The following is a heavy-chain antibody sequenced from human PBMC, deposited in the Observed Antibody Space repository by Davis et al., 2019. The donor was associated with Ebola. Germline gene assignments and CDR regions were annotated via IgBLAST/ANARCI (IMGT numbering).Heavy chain of an antibody. J-gene: IGHJ5*02. V-gene: IGHV5-10-1*01. Sequence: GESLKISCKGSGYRFNNYWISWVRQLPGKGLEWLGRIDPSDSYTNYSPSFQGHITISVDRSVSSVFLQWSSLRASDTAIYYCARDIPSSYNWFDPWGQGTQVTVSS. CDR2: IDPSDSYT. CDR3: ARDIPSSYNWFDP. D-gene: IGHD3-16*02. CDR1: GYRFNNYW.